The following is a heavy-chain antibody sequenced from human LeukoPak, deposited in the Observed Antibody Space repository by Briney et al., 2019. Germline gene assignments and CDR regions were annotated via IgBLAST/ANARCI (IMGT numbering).Heavy chain of an antibody. J-gene: IGHJ4*02. Sequence: ASVKVSCKASGYTFTSYGISWVRQAPGQGLEWMGWISAYNGNTNYAQKLQGRVTTTTDTSTSTAYMELRSRRSDDTAVYYCARDDIFYHYFDYWGQGTLVTVSS. CDR1: GYTFTSYG. CDR3: ARDDIFYHYFDY. D-gene: IGHD3-9*01. V-gene: IGHV1-18*04. CDR2: ISAYNGNT.